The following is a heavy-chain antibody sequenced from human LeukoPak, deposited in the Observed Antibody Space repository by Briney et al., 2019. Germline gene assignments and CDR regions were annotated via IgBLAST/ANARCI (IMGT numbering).Heavy chain of an antibody. CDR3: AKDTQYYYDSSGYALDY. V-gene: IGHV3-30*02. CDR2: IRYDGSNK. CDR1: GFTFSSYG. Sequence: GSLRLSCAASGFTFSSYGMHWVRQAPGKGLEWVAFIRYDGSNKYYADSVKGRFTISRDNSKNTLYLQMNSLRAEDTAVYYCAKDTQYYYDSSGYALDYWGQGTLVTVSS. J-gene: IGHJ4*02. D-gene: IGHD3-22*01.